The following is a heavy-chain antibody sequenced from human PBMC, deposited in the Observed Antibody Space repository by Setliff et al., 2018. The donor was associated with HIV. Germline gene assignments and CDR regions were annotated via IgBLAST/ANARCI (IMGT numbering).Heavy chain of an antibody. CDR2: IHHSGST. CDR3: VRENPSVAAAGSSIFDS. CDR1: GGSISSSDW. Sequence: SETLSLTCAVSGGSISSSDWWSWVRQPPGKGLEWIGEIHHSGSTNYNPSLKSRVTISVDTSKNRFSLNVTSVTAADMAVFYCVRENPSVAAAGSSIFDSWGQGTLVTVSS. J-gene: IGHJ4*02. V-gene: IGHV4-4*02. D-gene: IGHD6-13*01.